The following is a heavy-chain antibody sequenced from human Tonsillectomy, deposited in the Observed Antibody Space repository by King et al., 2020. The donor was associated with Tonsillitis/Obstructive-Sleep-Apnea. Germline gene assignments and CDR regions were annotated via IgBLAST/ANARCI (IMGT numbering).Heavy chain of an antibody. D-gene: IGHD3-9*01. V-gene: IGHV3-21*01. Sequence: VQLVESGGGLVKPGGSLRLSCAASGFTFSNHRMNWVRQAPGKGLEWVSSISSRSSYIYYADSLKGRFTISRDNAKNSLYLQMNSLRAEDTAVYYCARMGITIVRHDAFDSWGQGTMVTVSS. CDR1: GFTFSNHR. CDR2: ISSRSSYI. J-gene: IGHJ3*02. CDR3: ARMGITIVRHDAFDS.